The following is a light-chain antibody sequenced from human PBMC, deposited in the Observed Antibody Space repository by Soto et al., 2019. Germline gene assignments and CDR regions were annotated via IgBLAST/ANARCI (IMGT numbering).Light chain of an antibody. CDR2: DVS. CDR1: SSDIGAYNY. J-gene: IGLJ2*01. CDR3: CSYTRDITVL. V-gene: IGLV2-14*03. Sequence: QSVLTQPASVSGSPGQSITISCTGTSSDIGAYNYVSWYQQHPGRAPKLMIFDVSSRPSGVSDRFSGSKSGNTASLTISGLQAEDEAQEYCCSYTRDITVLFGGGTKLTVL.